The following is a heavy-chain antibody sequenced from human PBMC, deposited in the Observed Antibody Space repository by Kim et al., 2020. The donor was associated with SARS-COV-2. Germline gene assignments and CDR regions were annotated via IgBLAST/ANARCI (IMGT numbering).Heavy chain of an antibody. D-gene: IGHD3-10*01. CDR2: ISGSGGST. V-gene: IGHV3-23*01. CDR3: AKERLLWFGGLTYLDY. J-gene: IGHJ4*02. CDR1: GFTFSSDA. Sequence: GGSLRLSCAASGFTFSSDAMSWVRQAPGKGLEWVSAISGSGGSTYYADSVQGRFTISRDNSKNTLYLQMNSLRAEDTAVSYCAKERLLWFGGLTYLDYWGQGTLVTVSS.